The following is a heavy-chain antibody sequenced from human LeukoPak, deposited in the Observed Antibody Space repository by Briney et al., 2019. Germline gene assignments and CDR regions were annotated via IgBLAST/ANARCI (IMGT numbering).Heavy chain of an antibody. CDR1: GGSISSYY. CDR2: IYYSGST. CDR3: ARVTTVTHPGAFDI. V-gene: IGHV4-59*01. D-gene: IGHD4-17*01. J-gene: IGHJ3*02. Sequence: PSETLSLTCTFSGGSISSYYWSWIRQPPGKGLEWIGYIYYSGSTNYNPSLKSRVTISVDTSKNQFSLKLSSVTAADTAVYYCARVTTVTHPGAFDIWGQGTMVTVSS.